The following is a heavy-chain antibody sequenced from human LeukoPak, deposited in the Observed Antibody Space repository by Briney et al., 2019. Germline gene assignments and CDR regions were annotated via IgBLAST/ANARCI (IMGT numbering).Heavy chain of an antibody. D-gene: IGHD6-13*01. V-gene: IGHV1-18*04. CDR3: ARDLWTAAAGTSWFDP. CDR2: ISAYNGNT. CDR1: GYTFTSYG. Sequence: ASVKVSCKASGYTFTSYGISWVRQAPGQGLEWMGWISAYNGNTNYAQKLQGRVTMTTDTSTSTAYMELRSLRSDDTAVYYCARDLWTAAAGTSWFDPWGQGTLVTVSS. J-gene: IGHJ5*02.